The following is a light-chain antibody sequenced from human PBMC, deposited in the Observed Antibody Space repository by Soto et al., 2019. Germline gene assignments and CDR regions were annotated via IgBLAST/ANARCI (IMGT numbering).Light chain of an antibody. J-gene: IGKJ4*02. Sequence: ETVLSQSPGTLSLSPGERATLSCRASQRVSRNFLAWYQQKPGQAPKLLIYGASNRATAISDRFSGSGSGTDFTLTISRLEPEDSAVYYCHQYGASPRTFGRGTKVAIK. CDR1: QRVSRNF. V-gene: IGKV3-20*01. CDR2: GAS. CDR3: HQYGASPRT.